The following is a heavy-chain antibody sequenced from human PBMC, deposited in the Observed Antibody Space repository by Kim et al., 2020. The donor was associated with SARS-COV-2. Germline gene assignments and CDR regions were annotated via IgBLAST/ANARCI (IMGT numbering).Heavy chain of an antibody. J-gene: IGHJ3*02. CDR3: ARRGYYYGSSGSHTFDI. V-gene: IGHV3-23*01. D-gene: IGHD3-22*01. Sequence: VKGRLTISRDNSKNTVYLEMNNLRAEDTAVYYCARRGYYYGSSGSHTFDIWGQGTMVTVSS.